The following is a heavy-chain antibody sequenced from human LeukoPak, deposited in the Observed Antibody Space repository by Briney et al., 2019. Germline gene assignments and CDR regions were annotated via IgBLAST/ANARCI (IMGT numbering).Heavy chain of an antibody. V-gene: IGHV3-30*18. D-gene: IGHD1-14*01. J-gene: IGHJ4*02. CDR3: VKDNPLDY. CDR1: GFTFSSYG. CDR2: ISYDGSNK. Sequence: PGGSLRLSRAASGFTFSSYGMHWVRQAPGKGLEWVAVISYDGSNKYYADSAKGRFTISRDNSKNTLYLHINSLRAEDTAVYYCVKDNPLDYWGQGTLVIVSS.